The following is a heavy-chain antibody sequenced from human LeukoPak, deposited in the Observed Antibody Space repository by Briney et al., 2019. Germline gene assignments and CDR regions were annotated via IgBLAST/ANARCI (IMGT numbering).Heavy chain of an antibody. J-gene: IGHJ5*02. D-gene: IGHD3-10*01. V-gene: IGHV4-39*07. Sequence: ASETLSLTCTVSGGSISSSSYYWGWIRQPPGKGLEWIGSIYYSGSTYYNPSLKSRVTISVDTSKNQFSLKLSSVTAADTAVYYCASLYGSGKRWVDPWGQGTLVTVSS. CDR3: ASLYGSGKRWVDP. CDR1: GGSISSSSYY. CDR2: IYYSGST.